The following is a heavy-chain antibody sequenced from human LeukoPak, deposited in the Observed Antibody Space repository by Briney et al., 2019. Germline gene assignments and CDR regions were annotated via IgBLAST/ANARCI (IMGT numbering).Heavy chain of an antibody. D-gene: IGHD1-26*01. CDR1: GFTVSSNY. CDR3: ARLGSYFSYFDY. V-gene: IGHV3-53*01. CDR2: IYSGGST. J-gene: IGHJ4*02. Sequence: GGSLRLSCAASGFTVSSNYKSWVRQAPGKGLEWVSVIYSGGSTYYADSVKGRFTISRDNSKNTLYLQMNSLRAEDTAVYYCARLGSYFSYFDYWGQGTLVTVSS.